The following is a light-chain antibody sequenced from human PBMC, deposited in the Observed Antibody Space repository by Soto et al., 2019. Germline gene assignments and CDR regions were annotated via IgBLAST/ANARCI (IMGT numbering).Light chain of an antibody. V-gene: IGKV3-20*01. CDR2: RTS. CDR1: QSVGSSS. J-gene: IGKJ2*01. CDR3: QQYATSPRT. Sequence: EIVLTQSPGTLSLSPGERATLSCRASQSVGSSSLAGYQQRHGQAHMLLIYRTSSRATGIQDRFRGTGSGADFTLINSSLEPEEFVVYYCQQYATSPRTFGQGIKLDIK.